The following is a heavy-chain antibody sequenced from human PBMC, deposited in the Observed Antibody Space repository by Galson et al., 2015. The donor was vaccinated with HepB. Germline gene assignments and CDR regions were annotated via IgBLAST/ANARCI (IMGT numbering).Heavy chain of an antibody. V-gene: IGHV3-23*01. CDR1: GFTFSNYA. J-gene: IGHJ6*02. CDR3: AKDRGDYYYYFGMDV. D-gene: IGHD5-24*01. CDR2: IGASGAST. Sequence: SLRLSCAASGFTFSNYAMSWVRQAPGKGLEWVSGIGASGASTSYADSVKGHFTISRDNSKNTLYLQMNSLRADDTAVYYCAKDRGDYYYYFGMDVWGQGTTVTVSS.